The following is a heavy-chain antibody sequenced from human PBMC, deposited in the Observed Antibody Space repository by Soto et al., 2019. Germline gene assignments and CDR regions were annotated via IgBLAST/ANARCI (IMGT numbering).Heavy chain of an antibody. CDR2: VWYDGSNG. CDR1: GFIFSNFG. J-gene: IGHJ6*02. D-gene: IGHD6-6*01. Sequence: PGGSLRLSCTASGFIFSNFGMHWVRQAPGKGLEWVAGVWYDGSNGVSAESVKGRFTISRDNSKNTLYLQMTSLRAEDTAVYYCARDPRTARASAIDVWGQGTTVTVSS. V-gene: IGHV3-33*01. CDR3: ARDPRTARASAIDV.